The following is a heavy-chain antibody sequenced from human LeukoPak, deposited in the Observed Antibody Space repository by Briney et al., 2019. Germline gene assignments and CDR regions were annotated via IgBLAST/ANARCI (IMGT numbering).Heavy chain of an antibody. CDR2: IYYSGST. CDR1: GYSISSGYY. J-gene: IGHJ4*02. D-gene: IGHD1-26*01. Sequence: SETLSPTCTVSGYSISSGYYWGWIRQPPGKGLEWIGSIYYSGSTYYNPSLKSRVTISVDTSKNQFSLKLSSVTAADTAVYYCATTGKVAFFDYWGQGTLVTVSS. V-gene: IGHV4-38-2*02. CDR3: ATTGKVAFFDY.